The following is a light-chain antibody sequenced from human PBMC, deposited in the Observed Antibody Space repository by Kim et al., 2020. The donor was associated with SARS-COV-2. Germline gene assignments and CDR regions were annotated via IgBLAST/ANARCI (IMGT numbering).Light chain of an antibody. V-gene: IGLV2-18*02. Sequence: QSALTQPPSVSGSPGQSVTISCTGTSSDIGNYNRVSWYQQPPGTAPKLIIYEVSNRPSGVPDRFSGSKSGNTASLTISGLQADDEADYYCSSYRSSFTLVFGGGTKLTVL. CDR3: SSYRSSFTLV. CDR1: SSDIGNYNR. CDR2: EVS. J-gene: IGLJ2*01.